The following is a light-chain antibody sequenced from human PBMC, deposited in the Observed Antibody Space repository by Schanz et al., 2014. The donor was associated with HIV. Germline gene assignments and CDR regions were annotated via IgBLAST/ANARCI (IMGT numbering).Light chain of an antibody. CDR2: DGS. Sequence: QSALTQPASVSGSPGQSITISCTGPNSDINFYYYVSWFQQHPGKAPQLMIYDGSSRPSGVSNRFSGSKSDNTATLTISGLQAEDEADYYCSSYAGSRTVAFGGGTKLTVL. CDR1: NSDINFYYY. J-gene: IGLJ2*01. CDR3: SSYAGSRTVA. V-gene: IGLV2-14*03.